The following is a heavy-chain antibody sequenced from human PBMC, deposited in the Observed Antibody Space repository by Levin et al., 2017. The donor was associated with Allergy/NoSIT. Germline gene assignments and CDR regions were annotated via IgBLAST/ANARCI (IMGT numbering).Heavy chain of an antibody. CDR3: ARARGWSDFDY. D-gene: IGHD2-15*01. V-gene: IGHV1-46*01. CDR2: INPNGGTT. J-gene: IGHJ4*02. CDR1: GFTFTSYY. Sequence: ASVKVSCKASGFTFTSYYMHWVRQAPGQRLEWMGIINPNGGTTSYAQNFQGRVTLTSDTSTSTVYMELSSLSSEDTAVYYCARARGWSDFDYWGQGTLLTVSS.